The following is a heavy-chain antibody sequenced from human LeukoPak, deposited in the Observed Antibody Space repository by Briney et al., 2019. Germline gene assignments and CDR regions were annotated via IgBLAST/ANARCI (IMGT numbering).Heavy chain of an antibody. V-gene: IGHV3-21*01. Sequence: GGSLRLSCAASGFTFSSYSMNWVRQAPGKGLEWVSSISSSSPYIYYADSLRGRFTIFRDNAKNSLYLQMNSLRAEDTAVYYCARGGVPGGMGWFDPWGQGTLVTVSS. D-gene: IGHD2-2*01. J-gene: IGHJ5*02. CDR1: GFTFSSYS. CDR2: ISSSSPYI. CDR3: ARGGVPGGMGWFDP.